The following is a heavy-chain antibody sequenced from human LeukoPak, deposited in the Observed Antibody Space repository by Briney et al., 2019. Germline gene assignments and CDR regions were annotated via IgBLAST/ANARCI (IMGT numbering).Heavy chain of an antibody. CDR2: INPSDGST. CDR1: GYTLTANY. J-gene: IGHJ4*02. D-gene: IGHD3-22*01. Sequence: GASVKVSCKASGYTLTANYMHWVRQAPGQGLEWMRVINPSDGSTTYAQKFRGRVTMTRDTSTSTVYMELSSLRSEDTAVYYCARKTHHSDSSGYLDYWGQGTPVTVSS. V-gene: IGHV1-46*01. CDR3: ARKTHHSDSSGYLDY.